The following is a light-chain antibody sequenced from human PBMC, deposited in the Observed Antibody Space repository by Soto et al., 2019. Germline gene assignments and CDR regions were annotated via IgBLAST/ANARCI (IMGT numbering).Light chain of an antibody. CDR1: QSVSTS. J-gene: IGKJ1*01. Sequence: IVLTQSPATLSLSPGEGAALSCRASQSVSTSLAWYQHKPGQAPRLFIYDASKRAPGIPARFSGSGSGTDFTLTISSLEPEDFAVYYCQVRDVWPSFGQGTGGYQ. CDR2: DAS. V-gene: IGKV3-11*01. CDR3: QVRDVWPS.